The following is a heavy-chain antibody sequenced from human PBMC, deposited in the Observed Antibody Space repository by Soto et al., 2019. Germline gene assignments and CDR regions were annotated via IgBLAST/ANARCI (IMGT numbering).Heavy chain of an antibody. D-gene: IGHD1-1*01. Sequence: GGSLRLSCAASGFTFNSYAMNWVRQAPGKGLAWVSAIGTDGNTYYANSVKGRFTISRDNSRTTLYMQMNSLRVEDTALYYCVRTYPGTRPFDYWGQGTLVTFSS. J-gene: IGHJ4*01. CDR3: VRTYPGTRPFDY. V-gene: IGHV3-23*01. CDR2: IGTDGNT. CDR1: GFTFNSYA.